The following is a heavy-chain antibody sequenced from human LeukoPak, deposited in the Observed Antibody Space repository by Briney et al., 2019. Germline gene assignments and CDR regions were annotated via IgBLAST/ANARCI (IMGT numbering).Heavy chain of an antibody. D-gene: IGHD3-10*01. Sequence: ASVKVSCKASGYTFTGYYMHWVRQATGQGLEWMGWMNPNSGNTGYAQKFQGRVTITRNTSISTAYMELSSLRSEDTAVYYCAREGHYYLDYWGQGTLVTVSS. J-gene: IGHJ4*02. V-gene: IGHV1-8*03. CDR3: AREGHYYLDY. CDR2: MNPNSGNT. CDR1: GYTFTGYY.